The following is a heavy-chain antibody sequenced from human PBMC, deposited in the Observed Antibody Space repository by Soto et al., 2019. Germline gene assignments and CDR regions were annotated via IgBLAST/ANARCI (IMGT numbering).Heavy chain of an antibody. D-gene: IGHD3-22*01. CDR1: GYSFAGYW. V-gene: IGHV5-10-1*01. Sequence: PGESLKISCKGSGYSFAGYWITWVRQKPGKGLEWMGRIDPSDSQTYYSPSFRGHVTISATKSVTTVFLQWSSLRASDTAMYYCARQIYDSDTGPNFQYYFDSWGQGTPVTVSS. CDR3: ARQIYDSDTGPNFQYYFDS. CDR2: IDPSDSQT. J-gene: IGHJ4*02.